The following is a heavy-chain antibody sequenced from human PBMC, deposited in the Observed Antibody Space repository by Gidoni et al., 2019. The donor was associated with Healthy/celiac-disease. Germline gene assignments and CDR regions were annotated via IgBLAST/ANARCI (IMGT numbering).Heavy chain of an antibody. CDR1: GFTFSGSA. CDR2: IRSKANSYAT. V-gene: IGHV3-73*01. J-gene: IGHJ6*02. CDR3: TRQGLAAAGGYYYYGMDV. Sequence: EVQLVESGGGLVQPGGSLTLSCAASGFTFSGSAMHWVRQASEKGLEWVGRIRSKANSYATAYAASVKGRFTISRDDSKNTAYLQMNSLKTEDTAVYYCTRQGLAAAGGYYYYGMDVWGQGTTVTVSS. D-gene: IGHD6-13*01.